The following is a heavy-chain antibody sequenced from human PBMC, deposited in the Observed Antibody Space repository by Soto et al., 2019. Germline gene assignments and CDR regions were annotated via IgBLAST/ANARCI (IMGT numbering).Heavy chain of an antibody. CDR3: EKAPSIAVAGTNH. CDR2: ISGSGGST. CDR1: GFTFSSYA. V-gene: IGHV3-23*01. Sequence: GGSLRLSCAASGFTFSSYAMSWVRQAPGKGLEWVSAISGSGGSTYYADSVKGRFTISRDNSKNTLYLQMNSLRAEDTAVYYCEKAPSIAVAGTNHWGQGTLVTVSS. J-gene: IGHJ5*02. D-gene: IGHD6-19*01.